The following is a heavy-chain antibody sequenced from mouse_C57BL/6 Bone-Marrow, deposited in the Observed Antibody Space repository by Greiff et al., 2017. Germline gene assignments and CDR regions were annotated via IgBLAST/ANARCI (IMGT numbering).Heavy chain of an antibody. CDR3: APEGIYDYGSSSSWFAY. CDR1: GYTFTSSG. J-gene: IGHJ3*01. D-gene: IGHD1-1*01. V-gene: IGHV1-81*01. CDR2: IYPRSGNT. Sequence: QVQLKQSGAELARPGASVKLSCKASGYTFTSSGISWVKQRTGQGLEWIGEIYPRSGNTYYNEKFKGKATLTADKSSSTAYMELRSLTSEDSAVYFGAPEGIYDYGSSSSWFAYWGQGTLVTVSA.